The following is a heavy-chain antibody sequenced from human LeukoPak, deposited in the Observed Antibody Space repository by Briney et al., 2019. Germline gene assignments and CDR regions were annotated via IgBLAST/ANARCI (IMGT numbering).Heavy chain of an antibody. J-gene: IGHJ3*02. CDR3: ARVGAYYYGSGSYSPHDAFDI. CDR2: IIPIFGTA. V-gene: IGHV1-69*05. CDR1: GGTFSSYA. Sequence: GSSVKVSCKASGGTFSSYAISWVRQAPGQGLEWMGGIIPIFGTANYAQKFQGRVTITTDESTSTAYMELSRLRSDDTAVYYCARVGAYYYGSGSYSPHDAFDIWGQGTMVTVSS. D-gene: IGHD3-10*01.